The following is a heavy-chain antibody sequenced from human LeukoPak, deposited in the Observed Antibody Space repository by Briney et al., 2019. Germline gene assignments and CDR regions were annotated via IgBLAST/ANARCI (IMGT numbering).Heavy chain of an antibody. J-gene: IGHJ4*02. D-gene: IGHD5-12*01. CDR2: ISSSGSTI. V-gene: IGHV3-48*03. CDR3: ARQIYLGKIIVATTNYFDY. Sequence: GGSLRLSCAASGFTFSSYEMNWVRQAPGKGLEWVSYISSSGSTIYYADSVKGRFTISRDNAKNSLYLQMNSLRAEDTAVYYCARQIYLGKIIVATTNYFDYWGQGTLATVSS. CDR1: GFTFSSYE.